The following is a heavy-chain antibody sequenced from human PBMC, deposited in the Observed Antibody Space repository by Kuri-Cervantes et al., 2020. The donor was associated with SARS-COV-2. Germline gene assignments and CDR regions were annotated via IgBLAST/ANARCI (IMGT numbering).Heavy chain of an antibody. J-gene: IGHJ1*01. Sequence: GESLKISCAASEFTFSSYTMNWVRQAPGKGLEWVSSISSGSSYIYYADSLKGRFTLSRENAKNSLYLQMNSLRAEDTAVYYWARARFSGSYLAGYFQHWGQGTLVTVSS. CDR1: EFTFSSYT. CDR3: ARARFSGSYLAGYFQH. D-gene: IGHD1-26*01. CDR2: ISSGSSYI. V-gene: IGHV3-21*01.